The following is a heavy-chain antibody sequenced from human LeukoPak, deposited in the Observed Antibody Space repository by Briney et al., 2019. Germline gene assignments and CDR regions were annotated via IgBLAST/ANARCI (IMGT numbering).Heavy chain of an antibody. CDR2: IYYSGST. V-gene: IGHV4-59*01. Sequence: KPSETLSLTCTVSGGSISSYYWSWIRQPPGKGLEWIGYIYYSGSTNHNPSLKSRVTISVDTSKNQFSLKLSSVTAADTAVYYCAREGDSDYGDYPYYFDYWGQGTLVTVSS. J-gene: IGHJ4*02. CDR3: AREGDSDYGDYPYYFDY. D-gene: IGHD4-17*01. CDR1: GGSISSYY.